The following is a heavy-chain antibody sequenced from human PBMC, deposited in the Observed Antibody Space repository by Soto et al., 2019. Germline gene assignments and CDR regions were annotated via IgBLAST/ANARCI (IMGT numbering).Heavy chain of an antibody. CDR1: GYSISSGYY. V-gene: IGHV4-38-2*02. D-gene: IGHD3-22*01. CDR3: ARDKRVTMIGGWFDP. J-gene: IGHJ5*02. CDR2: IYHSGKT. Sequence: PSETLSLTCVVSGYSISSGYYWAWVRQPPGKELEWIGSIYHSGKTYYKPSLRSRVTVSVDTSKNQFSMKLISVTAADTAVYYCARDKRVTMIGGWFDPWGQGNLVTVSS.